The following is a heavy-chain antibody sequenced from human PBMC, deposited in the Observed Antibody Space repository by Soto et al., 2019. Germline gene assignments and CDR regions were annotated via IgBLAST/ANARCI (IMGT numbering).Heavy chain of an antibody. CDR1: GFNFNYYS. CDR2: ISSSSGYI. D-gene: IGHD3-10*01. Sequence: EAQLVESGGGLVKPGGSLTLSCTASGFNFNYYSMNWIRQAPGKGLEWVSSISSSSGYIYYADSVKGRFTISRDNAQNSQFLQTSSLRAEDTAVYYCARAGAGGGPLPKYFYYYGMDVWGQGTTVTVSS. J-gene: IGHJ6*02. V-gene: IGHV3-21*02. CDR3: ARAGAGGGPLPKYFYYYGMDV.